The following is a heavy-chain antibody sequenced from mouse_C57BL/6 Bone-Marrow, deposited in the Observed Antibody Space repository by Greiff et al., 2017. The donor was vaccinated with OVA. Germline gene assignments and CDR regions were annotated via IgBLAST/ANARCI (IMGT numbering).Heavy chain of an antibody. Sequence: VQVVESGPGLVAPSQSLSITCTVSGFSLTSYAISWVRQPPGKGLEWLGVIWTGGGTNYNSALKSRLSISKDNSKSQVFLKMNSLQTDDTARYYCARRGITTRYYAMDYWGQGTSVTVSS. CDR2: IWTGGGT. J-gene: IGHJ4*01. CDR1: GFSLTSYA. D-gene: IGHD2-4*01. V-gene: IGHV2-9-1*01. CDR3: ARRGITTRYYAMDY.